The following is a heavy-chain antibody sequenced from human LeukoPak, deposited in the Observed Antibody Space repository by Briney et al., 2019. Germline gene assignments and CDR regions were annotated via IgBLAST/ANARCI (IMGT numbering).Heavy chain of an antibody. J-gene: IGHJ4*02. Sequence: ASVKVSCKASGYTFTSYGTSWVRQAPGQGLEWMGWISAYNGNTNYAQKLQGRVTMTTDTSTSTAYMELRSLRSDDTAVYYCARDADDSSGYSNFDYWGQGTLVTVSS. CDR3: ARDADDSSGYSNFDY. V-gene: IGHV1-18*01. CDR2: ISAYNGNT. D-gene: IGHD3-22*01. CDR1: GYTFTSYG.